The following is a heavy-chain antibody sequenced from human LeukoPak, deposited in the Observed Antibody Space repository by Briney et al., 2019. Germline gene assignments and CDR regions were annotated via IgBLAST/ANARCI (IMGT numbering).Heavy chain of an antibody. Sequence: ASVKVSCKASGYTFTGYYMHWVRQAPGQGFEWMGWINPNSGGTNYAQKFQGRVTMTRDTSISTAYMELSRLRSDDTAVYYCARDRGVDYCSGGSCSHYYYYMDVWGKGTTVTISS. CDR3: ARDRGVDYCSGGSCSHYYYYMDV. D-gene: IGHD2-15*01. CDR2: INPNSGGT. CDR1: GYTFTGYY. J-gene: IGHJ6*03. V-gene: IGHV1-2*02.